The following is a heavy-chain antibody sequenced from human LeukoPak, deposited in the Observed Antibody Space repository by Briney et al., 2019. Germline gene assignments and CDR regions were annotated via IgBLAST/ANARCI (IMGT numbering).Heavy chain of an antibody. J-gene: IGHJ4*02. D-gene: IGHD5-18*01. CDR3: ASEGRLWSLDY. V-gene: IGHV3-64*01. CDR1: GFTFSSYA. CDR2: ISSNGGST. Sequence: GGSLRLSCAASGFTFSSYAMHWVRQAPGKGLEYVSAISSNGGSTYYATSVKGRFTISRDNSTNTLYLQMGSLRAEDMAVYYCASEGRLWSLDYWGQGTLVTVSS.